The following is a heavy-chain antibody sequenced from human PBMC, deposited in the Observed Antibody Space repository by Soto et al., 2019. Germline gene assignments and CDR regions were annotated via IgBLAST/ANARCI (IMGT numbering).Heavy chain of an antibody. J-gene: IGHJ5*02. Sequence: AVKAFFNASGSTFSSYAISWVRQAPGQGLEWMGGIIPIVGTANYAQKFQGRVTITAXXXXSXXXMXLXXLRSEDTAAYYCARGVIRMVRENWFDPWG. V-gene: IGHV1-69*13. CDR2: IIPIVGTA. CDR1: GSTFSSYA. CDR3: ARGVIRMVRENWFDP. D-gene: IGHD3-10*01.